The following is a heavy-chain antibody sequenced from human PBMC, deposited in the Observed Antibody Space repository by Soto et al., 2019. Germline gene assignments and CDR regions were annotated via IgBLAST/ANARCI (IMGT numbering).Heavy chain of an antibody. J-gene: IGHJ2*01. Sequence: QEQLQESGPGLVKPSQTLSLTCTVSGGSISSGGNYWSWIRQHPGKGLEWIGYIYYSGSTYYNPSLKSRVTISVDTSKNQFSLKLSSVTAADTAVYYCARDPSVANYWYFDLWGRGTLVTVSS. V-gene: IGHV4-31*03. CDR2: IYYSGST. CDR3: ARDPSVANYWYFDL. CDR1: GGSISSGGNY. D-gene: IGHD2-15*01.